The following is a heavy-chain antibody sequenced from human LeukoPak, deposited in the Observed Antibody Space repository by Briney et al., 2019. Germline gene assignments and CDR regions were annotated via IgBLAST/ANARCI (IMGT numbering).Heavy chain of an antibody. Sequence: GGSLRLSCAASGFTFSNYGLSWVRQAPGKGLEWVSHISSSGDSTYYADSVKGRFTISRDNSKSTLYLQMNSLGGEDTAIYYCTGGGTGWYSDYWGQGTLVTVSS. D-gene: IGHD6-19*01. CDR1: GFTFSNYG. CDR3: TGGGTGWYSDY. V-gene: IGHV3-23*01. J-gene: IGHJ4*02. CDR2: ISSSGDST.